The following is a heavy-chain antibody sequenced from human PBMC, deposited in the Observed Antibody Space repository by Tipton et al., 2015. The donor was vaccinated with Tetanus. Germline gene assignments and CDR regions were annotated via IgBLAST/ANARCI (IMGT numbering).Heavy chain of an antibody. J-gene: IGHJ4*02. CDR2: IYYRGST. CDR3: ARYKTSLVTPGKYFDS. CDR1: GGSISTRNYF. D-gene: IGHD4-23*01. V-gene: IGHV4-39*01. Sequence: GLVKPSETLSLTCTVSGGSISTRNYFWGWIRQAPGKGLEWIGNIYYRGSTYYSPSLRSRVVMSIDTSKNQFSLSLRSVTAADTAVYFCARYKTSLVTPGKYFDSWGQGALVTVSS.